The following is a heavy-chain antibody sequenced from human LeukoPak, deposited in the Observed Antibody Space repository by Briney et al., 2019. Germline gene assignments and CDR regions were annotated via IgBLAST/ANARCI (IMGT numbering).Heavy chain of an antibody. Sequence: SETLSLTCTVSGGSISSYYWSWIRQPPGKGLEWIGYIYTSGSTNYNPSLESRVTISVDTSKNQFSLKLSSVTAADTAVYYCARLLGYYFDYWGQGTLVTVSS. J-gene: IGHJ4*02. CDR1: GGSISSYY. CDR2: IYTSGST. V-gene: IGHV4-4*09. D-gene: IGHD5-12*01. CDR3: ARLLGYYFDY.